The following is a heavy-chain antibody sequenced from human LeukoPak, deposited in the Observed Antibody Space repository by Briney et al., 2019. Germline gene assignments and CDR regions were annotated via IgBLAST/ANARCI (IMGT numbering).Heavy chain of an antibody. CDR2: INHSGST. J-gene: IGHJ5*02. CDR1: GGSFSGYC. D-gene: IGHD3-10*01. V-gene: IGHV4-34*01. CDR3: ARRLLWFGSRPLGWFDP. Sequence: PGGSLSLTCAVYGGSFSGYCWSWIRQPPGKGLEWIGEINHSGSTNYNPSLKSRVTISVDTSKNQFSLKLSSVTAADTAVYYCARRLLWFGSRPLGWFDPWGQGTLVTVSS.